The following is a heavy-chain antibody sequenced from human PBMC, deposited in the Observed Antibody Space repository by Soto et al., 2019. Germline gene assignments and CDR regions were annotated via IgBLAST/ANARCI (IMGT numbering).Heavy chain of an antibody. D-gene: IGHD6-19*01. CDR3: AKDLYGAGWYNYFDP. J-gene: IGHJ5*02. CDR1: GFTFSTTG. V-gene: IGHV3-30*18. CDR2: ISHDGGAK. Sequence: QVPLVESGGGVVQPGRSLRLSCAASGFTFSTTGMHWVRQAPGKGLEWVAMISHDGGAKYYADSVKGRFTISRDTSNNTLYLQMNSLRPEDTAVYHCAKDLYGAGWYNYFDPWGQGTLVTVSS.